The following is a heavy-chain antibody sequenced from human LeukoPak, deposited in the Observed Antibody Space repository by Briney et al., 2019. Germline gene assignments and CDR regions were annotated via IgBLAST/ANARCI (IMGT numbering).Heavy chain of an antibody. Sequence: ASVKVSCKASGYTFTGYYMHWVRQAPGQGLEWMGWINPNSGGTNYAQKFQGRVTMTRDTSISTAYMELSRLRSDDTAVYYCARAGLTSSGWYFWFDPWGQGTLVTVSS. CDR3: ARAGLTSSGWYFWFDP. D-gene: IGHD6-19*01. J-gene: IGHJ5*02. V-gene: IGHV1-2*02. CDR1: GYTFTGYY. CDR2: INPNSGGT.